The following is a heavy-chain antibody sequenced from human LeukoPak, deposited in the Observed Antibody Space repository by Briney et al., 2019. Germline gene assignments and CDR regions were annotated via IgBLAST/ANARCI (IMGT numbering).Heavy chain of an antibody. D-gene: IGHD4-17*01. J-gene: IGHJ4*02. CDR1: GYTFTSYG. V-gene: IGHV1-2*02. CDR2: INPNSGGT. CDR3: ARDEGYGDYAPY. Sequence: ASVKVSCKASGYTFTSYGISWVRQAPGQGLEWMGWINPNSGGTNYAQKFQGRVTMTRDTSISTAYMELSRLRSDDTAAYYCARDEGYGDYAPYWGQGTLVTVSS.